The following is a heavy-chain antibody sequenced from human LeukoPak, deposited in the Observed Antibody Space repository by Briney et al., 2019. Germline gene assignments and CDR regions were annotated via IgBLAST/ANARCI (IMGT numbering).Heavy chain of an antibody. Sequence: ASVKVSCKASGYTFTGYYMHWVRQAPGQGLELMGWINPNRGGTNYTQKFQGRGTMTRDTSISTAYMELSRLRSDDTAVYYCARGWESRRSGDYWGQGTLVTVSS. CDR3: ARGWESRRSGDY. J-gene: IGHJ4*02. CDR1: GYTFTGYY. D-gene: IGHD1-26*01. V-gene: IGHV1-2*02. CDR2: INPNRGGT.